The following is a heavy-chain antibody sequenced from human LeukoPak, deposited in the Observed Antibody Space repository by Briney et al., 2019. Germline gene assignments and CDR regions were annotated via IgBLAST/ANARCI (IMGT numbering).Heavy chain of an antibody. Sequence: PSETLSLTCTVSGGSISSSNYYWGWIRQPPGKGLEWIGSLYSSGNTYYNPSLKSRVTISVDSSKNQFSLRLSSVTAADTAVYYCARHERLGLGYCSSTSCYFDYWGQGTLVTVSS. V-gene: IGHV4-39*01. CDR2: LYSSGNT. J-gene: IGHJ4*02. CDR3: ARHERLGLGYCSSTSCYFDY. D-gene: IGHD2-2*01. CDR1: GGSISSSNYY.